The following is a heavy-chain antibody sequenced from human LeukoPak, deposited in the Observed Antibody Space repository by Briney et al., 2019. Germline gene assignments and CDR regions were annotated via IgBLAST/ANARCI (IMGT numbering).Heavy chain of an antibody. CDR3: ARHDRYFDWSNYNNWFDP. V-gene: IGHV4-39*01. J-gene: IGHJ5*02. D-gene: IGHD3-9*01. CDR2: IYYSGST. Sequence: SETLSLTCTVSGGSISSSSYYWGWIRQPPGKGLEWIGSIYYSGSTYYNPSLKSRVTISVDTSKNQFSLKLSSVTAADTAVYYCARHDRYFDWSNYNNWFDPWGQGTLVTVSS. CDR1: GGSISSSSYY.